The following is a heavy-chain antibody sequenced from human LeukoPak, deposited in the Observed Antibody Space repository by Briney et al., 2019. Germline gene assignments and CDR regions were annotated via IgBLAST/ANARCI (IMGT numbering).Heavy chain of an antibody. V-gene: IGHV4-39*07. CDR2: IYYSGST. CDR3: ARLADSSSWYPDY. CDR1: GGSISSSSYY. Sequence: SETLSLTCTVSGGSISSSSYYWGWIRQPPGKGLEWIGSIYYSGSTYYNPSLKSQVTISVDTSKNQFSLKLTSVTAADTAVYYCARLADSSSWYPDYWGQGTLVTVSS. J-gene: IGHJ4*02. D-gene: IGHD6-13*01.